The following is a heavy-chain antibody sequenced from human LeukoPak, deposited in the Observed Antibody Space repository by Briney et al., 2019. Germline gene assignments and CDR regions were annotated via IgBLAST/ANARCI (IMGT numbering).Heavy chain of an antibody. CDR2: IYYSGST. D-gene: IGHD6-19*01. J-gene: IGHJ4*02. CDR3: ARLRYSSGWLGYFDY. Sequence: SETLSLTCTVSGGSISSYYWSWIRQPPGKGLEWIGYIYYSGSTNYNPSLKSRVTISVDTSKNQFSLKLSSVTAADTAVYHCARLRYSSGWLGYFDYWGQGTLVTVSS. CDR1: GGSISSYY. V-gene: IGHV4-59*08.